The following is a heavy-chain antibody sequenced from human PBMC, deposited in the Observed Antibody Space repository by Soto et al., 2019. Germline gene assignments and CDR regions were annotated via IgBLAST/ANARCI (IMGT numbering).Heavy chain of an antibody. Sequence: QVQLQESGPGLVKPSETLSLTCTVSGVSISTYYWTWIQQPPGKGLEWIGQVFYSGNTNYNPSLKSRVTISVDASRNQFSLRLSSVTAADTAMYYCASRDYNDAFDIWGQGTLVTVSS. V-gene: IGHV4-59*01. D-gene: IGHD4-4*01. CDR1: GVSISTYY. CDR2: VFYSGNT. J-gene: IGHJ3*02. CDR3: ASRDYNDAFDI.